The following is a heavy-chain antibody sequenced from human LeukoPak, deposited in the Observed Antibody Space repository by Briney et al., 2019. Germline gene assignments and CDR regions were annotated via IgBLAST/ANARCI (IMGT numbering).Heavy chain of an antibody. J-gene: IGHJ4*02. CDR2: INAGNGDT. V-gene: IGHV1-3*01. CDR1: GYTFTSYA. CDR3: ARDPVTMIVADDY. Sequence: ASVKVPCKASGYTFTSYAMHWVRQAPGQRLEWMGWINAGNGDTKYSQKFQGRVTVTRDTSASIAYMELSSLRSEDTAVYYCARDPVTMIVADDYWGQGTLVTVSS. D-gene: IGHD3-22*01.